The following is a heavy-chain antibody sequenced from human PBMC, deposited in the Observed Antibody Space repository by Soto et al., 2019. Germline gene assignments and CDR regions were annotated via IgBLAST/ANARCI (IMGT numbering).Heavy chain of an antibody. D-gene: IGHD3-22*01. J-gene: IGHJ4*02. Sequence: TCAISGDSVSGSSAASNWIRQSPSRGLEWLGRTYYRSKWYNDYAVSVKSRITVTPDTSKNQFSLHLNSVTPEDTAVYYCAREFPYYDSSDSYFDYCRQRALVPASS. CDR3: AREFPYYDSSDSYFDY. CDR1: GDSVSGSSAA. CDR2: TYYRSKWYN. V-gene: IGHV6-1*01.